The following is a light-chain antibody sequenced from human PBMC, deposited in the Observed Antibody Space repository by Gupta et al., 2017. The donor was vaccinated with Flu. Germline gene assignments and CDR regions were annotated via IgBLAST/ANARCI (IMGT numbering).Light chain of an antibody. V-gene: IGKV1-5*03. CDR3: QQYNSYWT. J-gene: IGKJ1*01. CDR2: KAS. Sequence: DIQMTQSPSTLSASVGDRVTITCRASQSISSWLAWYQQKPGKAPKLLIYKASRGESGVPSRFSGRGSGTEFTLTISSLQHDDFANYYCQQYNSYWTFGQGTRLEMK. CDR1: QSISSW.